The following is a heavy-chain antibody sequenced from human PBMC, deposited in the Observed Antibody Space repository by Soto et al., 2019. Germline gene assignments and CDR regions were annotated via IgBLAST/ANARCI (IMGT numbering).Heavy chain of an antibody. Sequence: PGESLKISCKGSGYNFTNYWIAWVRQMPGKGLEWMGIIYPGDSDTRYSPSFQGQVTISADKSISPAYLQWSSLKASDTAMHYRAGQEGPTVLSYGGVDDWGQGTPVAVSS. V-gene: IGHV5-51*01. CDR1: GYNFTNYW. J-gene: IGHJ4*02. CDR2: IYPGDSDT. CDR3: AGQEGPTVLSYGGVDD. D-gene: IGHD4-17*01.